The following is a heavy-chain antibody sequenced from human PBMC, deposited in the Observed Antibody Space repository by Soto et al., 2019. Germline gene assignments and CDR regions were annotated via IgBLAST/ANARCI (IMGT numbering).Heavy chain of an antibody. CDR1: GFTFSNYG. CDR2: ISGSGGST. J-gene: IGHJ4*02. D-gene: IGHD3-22*01. CDR3: AKEVVPDY. Sequence: EVHLLESGGGLVQPGGSLRLSCAASGFTFSNYGMIWVRQAPGKGLEWVSAISGSGGSTYYADSVKGRFTISRDNSKNTLFLQMNSLRVEDTAVYYCAKEVVPDYWGQGTLVTVSS. V-gene: IGHV3-23*01.